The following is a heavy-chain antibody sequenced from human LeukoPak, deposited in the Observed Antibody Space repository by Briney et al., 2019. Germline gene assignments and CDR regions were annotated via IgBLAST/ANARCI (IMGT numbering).Heavy chain of an antibody. CDR1: GGSVSSYY. CDR3: ARHGTISSESYFDY. J-gene: IGHJ4*02. CDR2: IHNSGRT. V-gene: IGHV4-59*08. D-gene: IGHD1-14*01. Sequence: SETLSLTCSVSGGSVSSYYWSWIRQSPGKGLEWIGYIHNSGRTNYNPSLKSRVTGFVDTSKNQVSLRLSSVTAADTAVYYCARHGTISSESYFDYWGQGALVTFSS.